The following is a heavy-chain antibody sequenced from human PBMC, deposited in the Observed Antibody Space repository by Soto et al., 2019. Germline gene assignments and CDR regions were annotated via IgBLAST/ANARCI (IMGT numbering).Heavy chain of an antibody. D-gene: IGHD6-13*01. V-gene: IGHV4-59*01. Sequence: SETLSLTCTFSGGSISSYYWSLIRQPPGKGLEWIGYIYYSGSTNYNPSLKSRVTISVDTSKNQFSLKLSSVTAADTAVYYCARGVAAAGSVYYYYMDVWGKGTTVTVSS. CDR3: ARGVAAAGSVYYYYMDV. J-gene: IGHJ6*03. CDR2: IYYSGST. CDR1: GGSISSYY.